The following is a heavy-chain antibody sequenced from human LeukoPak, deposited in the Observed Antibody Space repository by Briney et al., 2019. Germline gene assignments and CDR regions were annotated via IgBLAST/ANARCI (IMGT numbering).Heavy chain of an antibody. CDR2: FYISGST. Sequence: SETLSLTCTVSGGSIFSYYFNWIRQPAGKGLEWIGRFYISGSTNYNPSLKSRVTISVDTSKNQFSLKLSSVTAADTAIYYCARESASNYDFDYWGQGTLVTVSS. V-gene: IGHV4-4*07. CDR1: GGSIFSYY. CDR3: ARESASNYDFDY. J-gene: IGHJ4*02. D-gene: IGHD1-26*01.